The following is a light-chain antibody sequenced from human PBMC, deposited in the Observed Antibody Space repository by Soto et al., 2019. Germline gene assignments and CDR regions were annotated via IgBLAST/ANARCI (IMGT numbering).Light chain of an antibody. J-gene: IGLJ2*01. CDR1: SGHSSYI. Sequence: QAVLTQSSSASASLGSSVKLTCTLSSGHSSYIIAWHQQQPGKAPRHFMKLEAGGSYNKGSGVPDRFSGSSSGADRYLTISNLQSEDEADYYCSSYAGSNNVVFGGGTKLTVL. CDR2: LEAGGSY. CDR3: SSYAGSNNVV. V-gene: IGLV4-60*03.